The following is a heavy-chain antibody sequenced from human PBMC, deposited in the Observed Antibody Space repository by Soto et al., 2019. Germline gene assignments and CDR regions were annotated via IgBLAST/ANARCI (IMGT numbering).Heavy chain of an antibody. CDR2: MIPIFGTA. CDR1: GGTFSSYA. J-gene: IGHJ5*02. Sequence: QVQLVQSGAEVKKPGSSVKVSCKASGGTFSSYAISWVRQAPGQGLEWMGGMIPIFGTANYAQKFQGRVTLTADESASTASLELSSLRSEDTAVYYCARQYEYSRGDNWFDPWGQGTLVTVSS. V-gene: IGHV1-69*12. D-gene: IGHD6-6*01. CDR3: ARQYEYSRGDNWFDP.